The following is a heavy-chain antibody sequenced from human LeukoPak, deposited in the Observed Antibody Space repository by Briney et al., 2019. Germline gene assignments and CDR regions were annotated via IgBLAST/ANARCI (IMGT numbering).Heavy chain of an antibody. J-gene: IGHJ3*02. Sequence: PGGSLRLSCAASGFTFSSYEMNWVRQAPGKGLEWVSFISSSSSYIYYADSVKGRFTISRDNAKNSLYLQMNSLRAEDTAVYYCSRDLVYSHASGSFEAFDIWGQGTMVTVSS. CDR2: ISSSSSYI. D-gene: IGHD3-10*01. CDR1: GFTFSSYE. V-gene: IGHV3-21*01. CDR3: SRDLVYSHASGSFEAFDI.